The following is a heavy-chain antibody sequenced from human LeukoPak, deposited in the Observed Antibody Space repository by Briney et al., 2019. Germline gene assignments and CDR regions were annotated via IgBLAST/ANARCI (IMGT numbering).Heavy chain of an antibody. V-gene: IGHV1-8*02. CDR2: MSPNSGNT. D-gene: IGHD3-10*01. CDR1: GNTFTNYD. CDR3: AKGGSGFGEFNY. Sequence: ASVKVSCKASGNTFTNYDINWVRQATGQGLEWMGWMSPNSGNTGYAQKFQGRVTMTRNTSISTAYMELSSLRSEDTAMYYCAKGGSGFGEFNYWGQGTLVTVSS. J-gene: IGHJ4*02.